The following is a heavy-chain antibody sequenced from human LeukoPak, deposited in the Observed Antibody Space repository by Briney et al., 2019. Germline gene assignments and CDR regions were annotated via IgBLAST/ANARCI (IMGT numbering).Heavy chain of an antibody. CDR2: ISYDGSNK. CDR3: ARDPRLPMGYGMDV. V-gene: IGHV3-30*04. D-gene: IGHD1-26*01. Sequence: GGSLRLSCAASGFPFSSYAMHWVRQAPGKGLEWVAVISYDGSNKYYADSVKGRFTISRDNSKNTLYLQMNSLRAEDTAVYYCARDPRLPMGYGMDVWGQGTTVTVSS. J-gene: IGHJ6*02. CDR1: GFPFSSYA.